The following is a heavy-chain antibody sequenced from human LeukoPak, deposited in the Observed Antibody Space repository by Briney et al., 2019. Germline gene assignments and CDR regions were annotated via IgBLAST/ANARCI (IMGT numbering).Heavy chain of an antibody. CDR2: IDWDDDK. CDR1: GGSISNYYW. Sequence: TLSLTCTVSGGSISNYYWSWVRQPPGKALEWLARIDWDDDKYYSTSLKTRLTISKDTSKNQVVLTMTNMDPVDTATYYCARMTTFYYGMDVWGQGTTVTVSS. J-gene: IGHJ6*02. CDR3: ARMTTFYYGMDV. D-gene: IGHD4-17*01. V-gene: IGHV2-70*18.